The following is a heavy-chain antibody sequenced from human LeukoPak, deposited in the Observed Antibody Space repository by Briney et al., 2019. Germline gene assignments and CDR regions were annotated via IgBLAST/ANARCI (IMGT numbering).Heavy chain of an antibody. CDR2: IYPGDSDT. J-gene: IGHJ3*02. Sequence: GESLKISCKGSGYSFTNYWIGWVRQMPGKGLEWMGIIYPGDSDTRYSPSFQGHVTISADKSISTAYLQWSSLKASDTAMYYCASPVVYDAFDIWAQGTMVTVSS. V-gene: IGHV5-51*01. CDR1: GYSFTNYW. D-gene: IGHD3-22*01. CDR3: ASPVVYDAFDI.